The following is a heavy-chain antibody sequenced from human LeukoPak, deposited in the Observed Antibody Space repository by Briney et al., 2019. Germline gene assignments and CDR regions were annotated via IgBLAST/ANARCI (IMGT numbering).Heavy chain of an antibody. CDR1: GFTFSSYG. CDR3: ARDGRRVAAAGTWFDP. CDR2: IWYDGSNK. D-gene: IGHD6-13*01. J-gene: IGHJ5*02. V-gene: IGHV3-33*01. Sequence: GRSLRLSCAASGFTFSSYGMHWVRQAPGKGLEWVAVIWYDGSNKYYADSVKGRFTTSRDNSKNTLYLQMNSLRAEDTAVYYCARDGRRVAAAGTWFDPWGQGTLVTVSS.